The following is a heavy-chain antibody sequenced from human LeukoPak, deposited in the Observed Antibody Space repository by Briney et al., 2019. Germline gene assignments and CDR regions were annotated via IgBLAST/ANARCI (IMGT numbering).Heavy chain of an antibody. CDR3: ARDLSCGWPHAFDI. CDR2: ISSSGSTI. D-gene: IGHD2-15*01. J-gene: IGHJ3*02. CDR1: GFTFSDYY. Sequence: GGSLRLSCAASGFTFSDYYMSWIRQAPGKGLEWVSYISSSGSTIYYADSVKGRFTISRDNAKNSLYLQMNSLRAEDTAVYYCARDLSCGWPHAFDIWGQGTMVTVSS. V-gene: IGHV3-11*01.